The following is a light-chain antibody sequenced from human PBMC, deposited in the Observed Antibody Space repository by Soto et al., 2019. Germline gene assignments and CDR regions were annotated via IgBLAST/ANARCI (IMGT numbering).Light chain of an antibody. CDR1: QTVSFY. J-gene: IGKJ3*01. CDR2: DAS. CDR3: QQRSNWPPFT. Sequence: EIVLTQSPATLSLYPGERATLSCRASQTVSFYLAWYQQKPGQAPRLLIYDASKRATGTPARFSGSGSGTDFTLTISSLEPEDFAVYYCQQRSNWPPFTFGPGTKVDIK. V-gene: IGKV3-11*01.